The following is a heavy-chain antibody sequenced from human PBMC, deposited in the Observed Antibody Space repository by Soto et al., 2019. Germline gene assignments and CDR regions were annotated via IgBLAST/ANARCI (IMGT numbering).Heavy chain of an antibody. Sequence: GGSLRLSCAASGFMFSGFGMHWVRPAPGKGRQWVAGISKDGSKKYYADSVKGRFTISRDNSKKTLHLQMNSLRAEDTAVYYCANPSGYYFGLGSHDEASDMWGQGTGVTVSS. J-gene: IGHJ3*02. CDR2: ISKDGSKK. CDR1: GFMFSGFG. V-gene: IGHV3-30*18. CDR3: ANPSGYYFGLGSHDEASDM. D-gene: IGHD3-10*01.